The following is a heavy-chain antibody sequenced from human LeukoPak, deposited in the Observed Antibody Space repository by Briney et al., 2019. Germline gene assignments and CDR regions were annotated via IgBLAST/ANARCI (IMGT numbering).Heavy chain of an antibody. D-gene: IGHD6-13*01. Sequence: ASVKVSCKASGYTFTGYYMHWVRQAPGQGLEWMGWIIPNSGGTNYAQKFQGRVTMTRDTSISTAYMELRRLSSDGTAVYYCARGTVASSSWCVVDYWGQGTLVSVSS. CDR3: ARGTVASSSWCVVDY. CDR2: IIPNSGGT. CDR1: GYTFTGYY. J-gene: IGHJ4*02. V-gene: IGHV1-2*02.